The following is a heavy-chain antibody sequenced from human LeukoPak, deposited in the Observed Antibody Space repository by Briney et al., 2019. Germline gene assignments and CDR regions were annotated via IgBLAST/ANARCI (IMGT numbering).Heavy chain of an antibody. D-gene: IGHD2-2*01. CDR2: IKEDGGEK. J-gene: IGHJ4*02. CDR3: ARNARGPGDY. Sequence: GGSLRLSCAAPGLTFSTYWMSWVRQAPGKGLEWVANIKEDGGEKYYVDSVKGRFTISRDNAKNSVYLQMNSLRAEDTAIYYCARNARGPGDYWGQGTVVTVSS. CDR1: GLTFSTYW. V-gene: IGHV3-7*01.